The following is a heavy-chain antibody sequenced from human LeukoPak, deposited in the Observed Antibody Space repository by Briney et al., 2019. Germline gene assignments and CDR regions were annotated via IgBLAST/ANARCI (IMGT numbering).Heavy chain of an antibody. V-gene: IGHV3-7*01. D-gene: IGHD3-10*01. J-gene: IGHJ4*02. CDR1: GFIFSGYW. Sequence: GGSLRLSCAASGFIFSGYWMTWVRQAPGKGLEWVANIKQDGSEKYYVDSVKGQFTISRDNAKNSLSLQMNSLRAEDTAVYYCARGGKLTMLRGVNDYWGQGTLVTVSS. CDR3: ARGGKLTMLRGVNDY. CDR2: IKQDGSEK.